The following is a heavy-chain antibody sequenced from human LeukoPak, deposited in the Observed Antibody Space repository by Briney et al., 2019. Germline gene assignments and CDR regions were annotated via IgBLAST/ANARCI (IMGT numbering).Heavy chain of an antibody. CDR1: GVSISSYY. D-gene: IGHD3-16*01. Sequence: PSETLSLTCTVSGVSISSYYWSWIRQPPGKGLEWIGYIYYSGSTNYNPSLKSRVTISVDTSKNQFSLKLSSVTAADTAVYYCARHARWGDTSYFDYWGQGTLVTVSS. V-gene: IGHV4-59*01. CDR2: IYYSGST. J-gene: IGHJ4*02. CDR3: ARHARWGDTSYFDY.